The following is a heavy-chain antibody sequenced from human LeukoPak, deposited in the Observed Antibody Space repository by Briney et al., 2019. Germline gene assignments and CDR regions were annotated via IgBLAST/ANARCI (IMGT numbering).Heavy chain of an antibody. Sequence: GASLKISCKVSGYIFTTYWIGWVRQLPGKGLEWMGIIYPGDSDTRYSPSFQGQVTISADKSISTAYLQWSSLKASDTAMYYCARKSDSSGLPDYWGQGTLVTVSS. D-gene: IGHD3-22*01. V-gene: IGHV5-51*01. CDR2: IYPGDSDT. J-gene: IGHJ4*02. CDR3: ARKSDSSGLPDY. CDR1: GYIFTTYW.